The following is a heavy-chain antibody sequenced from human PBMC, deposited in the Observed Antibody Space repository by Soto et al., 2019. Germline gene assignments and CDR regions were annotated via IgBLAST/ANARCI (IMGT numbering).Heavy chain of an antibody. J-gene: IGHJ4*02. V-gene: IGHV1-2*02. D-gene: IGHD3-9*01. CDR2: IDPNSGGT. Sequence: GASVKVSCKASGYTFTGYYMHWVRQAPGQGLEWMGWIDPNSGGTNYAQKFRGRVTMTRDTSISTAYMELSRLRSDDTAVYYCARDLLGILTGYYSPMTDYWGQGTLVTVSS. CDR1: GYTFTGYY. CDR3: ARDLLGILTGYYSPMTDY.